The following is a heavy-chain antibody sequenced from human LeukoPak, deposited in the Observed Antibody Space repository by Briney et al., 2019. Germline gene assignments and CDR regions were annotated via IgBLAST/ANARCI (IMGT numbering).Heavy chain of an antibody. D-gene: IGHD1-1*01. CDR3: ARGIHKRGTGTGFDY. CDR2: IIPIFGTA. Sequence: SVKVSCKASGGTFSSYAISWVRQAPGQGLEWMGGIIPIFGTANYAQKFQGRVTITADKSTSTAYMELSSLRSEDTAVYYCARGIHKRGTGTGFDYWGQGTLVTVSS. J-gene: IGHJ4*02. V-gene: IGHV1-69*06. CDR1: GGTFSSYA.